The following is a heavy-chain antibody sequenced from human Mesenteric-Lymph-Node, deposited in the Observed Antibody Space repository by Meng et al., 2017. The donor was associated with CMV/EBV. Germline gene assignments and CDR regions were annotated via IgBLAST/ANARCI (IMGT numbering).Heavy chain of an antibody. D-gene: IGHD4-23*01. CDR2: INPNTGDT. J-gene: IGHJ4*02. CDR3: ARDGDDGNSFPDY. CDR1: GYTFTSYY. Sequence: ASVKVSCKASGYTFTSYYMHWVRQAPGQGLQWMGCINPNTGDTYYAQNFQGRVTVTRDTSISTAYMELSSLTSDDTAVYYCARDGDDGNSFPDYWGRGTLVTVS. V-gene: IGHV1-2*02.